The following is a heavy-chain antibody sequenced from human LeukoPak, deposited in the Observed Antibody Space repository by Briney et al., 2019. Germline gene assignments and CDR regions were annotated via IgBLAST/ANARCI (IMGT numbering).Heavy chain of an antibody. J-gene: IGHJ4*02. CDR3: ARAEDYYDSSGYFGY. V-gene: IGHV1-2*02. CDR2: INPNSGST. Sequence: ASVKVSCKASGYTFTGYYMHWVRQAPGQGLEWMGWINPNSGSTNYAQKFQGRVTMTRDTSISTAYMELSRLRSDDTAVYYCARAEDYYDSSGYFGYWGQGTLVTVSS. CDR1: GYTFTGYY. D-gene: IGHD3-22*01.